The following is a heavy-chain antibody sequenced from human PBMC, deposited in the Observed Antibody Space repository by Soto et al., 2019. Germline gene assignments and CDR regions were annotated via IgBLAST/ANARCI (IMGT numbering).Heavy chain of an antibody. CDR2: ISGSGGST. J-gene: IGHJ3*02. Sequence: EVQLLESGGGLVQPGGSLRLSCAASGFTFSSYAMSWVRQAPGKGLEWVSAISGSGGSTYYADSVKGRFTISRDNSNNTLYLQMNSLRAEDTAVYYCAKDRRQYDSWGGDAFDIWGQGTMVTVSS. V-gene: IGHV3-23*01. CDR3: AKDRRQYDSWGGDAFDI. CDR1: GFTFSSYA. D-gene: IGHD3-22*01.